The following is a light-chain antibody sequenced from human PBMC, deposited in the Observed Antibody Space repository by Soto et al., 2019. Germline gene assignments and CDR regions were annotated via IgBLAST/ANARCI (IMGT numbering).Light chain of an antibody. J-gene: IGLJ1*01. Sequence: QYVLTQPASVSGSPGQSITISCTGTSSDVGGYNYVSWYQQYPGKAPKLMIYGVTNRPSGVSNRFSGSKTGNTASLTISGLQAEDEAYYYCFSHRSGDSHVFGTGTKVTVL. CDR3: FSHRSGDSHV. CDR2: GVT. V-gene: IGLV2-14*01. CDR1: SSDVGGYNY.